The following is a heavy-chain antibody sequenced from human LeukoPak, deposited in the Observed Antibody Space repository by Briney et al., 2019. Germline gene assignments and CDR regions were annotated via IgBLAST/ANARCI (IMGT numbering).Heavy chain of an antibody. D-gene: IGHD1-26*01. V-gene: IGHV1-8*01. CDR1: GYTFTNYD. Sequence: GASVKVSCAASGYTFTNYDINWVRQAPGQGPEWMGWMNPNSGNTGYAQKFQGRVTMTRDTSITTAYLELSSLRSEDTAVYFCARSGFATDSHFDYWGQGTLVTVSS. J-gene: IGHJ4*02. CDR2: MNPNSGNT. CDR3: ARSGFATDSHFDY.